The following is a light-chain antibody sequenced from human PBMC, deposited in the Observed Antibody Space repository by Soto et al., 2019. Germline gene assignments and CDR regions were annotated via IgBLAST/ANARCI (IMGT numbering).Light chain of an antibody. CDR3: TSYAGIDNFYV. J-gene: IGLJ1*01. CDR2: EVT. Sequence: QSALTQPPSASGSPGQSVTISCTGSNSDFGGYNYVSWLQQYPGKAPKLIIYEVTKRPSGVPDRFSGSKSGNTASLTVSGLQAEDEADYFCTSYAGIDNFYVFGSGTKLTVL. V-gene: IGLV2-8*01. CDR1: NSDFGGYNY.